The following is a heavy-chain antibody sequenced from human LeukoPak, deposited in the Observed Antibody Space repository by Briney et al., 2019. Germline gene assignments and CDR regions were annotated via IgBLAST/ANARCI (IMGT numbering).Heavy chain of an antibody. CDR1: GFTFSSYW. Sequence: GGSLRLSCAASGFTFSSYWMSWVRQAPGKGLEWVANIKQDGSEKYYVDSVKGRFTISRDNSKNTLYLQINSLRAEDTAVYYCAQDRAWIQFLYWGQGTLVTVS. J-gene: IGHJ4*02. D-gene: IGHD5-18*01. V-gene: IGHV3-7*03. CDR2: IKQDGSEK. CDR3: AQDRAWIQFLY.